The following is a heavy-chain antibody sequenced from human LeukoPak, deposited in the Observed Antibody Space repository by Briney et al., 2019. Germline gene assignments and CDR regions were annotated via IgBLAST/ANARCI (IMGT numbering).Heavy chain of an antibody. Sequence: SQTLSLTCTVSGGSISSGSYYWSWIRQPAGKGLEWIGRIYTSGSTNYNPSLKSRVTISVDTSKNQFSLKLSSVTAADTAVYYCARGQALGTMVRGVINNWFDPWGQGTLVTVSS. CDR2: IYTSGST. D-gene: IGHD3-10*01. CDR1: GGSISSGSYY. V-gene: IGHV4-61*02. J-gene: IGHJ5*02. CDR3: ARGQALGTMVRGVINNWFDP.